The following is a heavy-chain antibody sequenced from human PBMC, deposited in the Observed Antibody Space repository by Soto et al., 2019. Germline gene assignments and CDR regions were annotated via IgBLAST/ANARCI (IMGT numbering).Heavy chain of an antibody. J-gene: IGHJ6*03. CDR2: ISGSGGST. V-gene: IGHV3-23*01. CDR3: AKRKYYYYYYYMDV. Sequence: EVQLLESGGGLVRPGGSLRLSCAASGFTFSSYAMGWVRQAPGKGLEWVSAISGSGGSTYYADSVKGRFTISRDNSKNTLYLQMNSLRAEDTAVYYCAKRKYYYYYYYMDVWGKGTTVTVSS. CDR1: GFTFSSYA.